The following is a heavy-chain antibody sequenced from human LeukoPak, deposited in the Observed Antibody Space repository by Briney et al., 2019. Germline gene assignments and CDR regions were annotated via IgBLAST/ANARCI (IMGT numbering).Heavy chain of an antibody. Sequence: SETLSLTCTVSGGSISSSYWSWIRQPPGKGLEWIGEINHSGSTNYNPSLKSRVTISVDTSKNQFSLKLSSVTAADTAVYYCARGVEARGFDYWGQGTLVTVSS. CDR3: ARGVEARGFDY. V-gene: IGHV4-34*01. J-gene: IGHJ4*02. CDR2: INHSGST. CDR1: GGSISSSY.